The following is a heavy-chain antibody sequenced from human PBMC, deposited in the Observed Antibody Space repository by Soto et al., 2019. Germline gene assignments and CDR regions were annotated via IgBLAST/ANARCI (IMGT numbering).Heavy chain of an antibody. CDR3: AAELPYQRLVYGMDV. Sequence: GASVKVSCKASGFTFTSSAVQWVRQARGQHLEWIGWIVVGSGNTNYAQKFQERVTITRDMSTSTAYMELSSLRSEDTAVYYCAAELPYQRLVYGMDVWGQGTTVTVSS. CDR1: GFTFTSSA. J-gene: IGHJ6*02. V-gene: IGHV1-58*01. CDR2: IVVGSGNT. D-gene: IGHD2-2*01.